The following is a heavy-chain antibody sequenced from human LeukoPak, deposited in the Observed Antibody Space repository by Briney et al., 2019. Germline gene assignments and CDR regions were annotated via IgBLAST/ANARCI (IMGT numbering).Heavy chain of an antibody. CDR3: ARCQVVVDPVDY. CDR2: TYYRSKWYN. D-gene: IGHD3-22*01. Sequence: SQTLSLTCAISGDSVSSNSAAWNWIRQSPSRGLEWLGRTYYRSKWYNDYAVSVKSRITINPDTSKNQFSLQLSSVTAADTAVYYCARCQVVVDPVDYWGRGTLVTVSS. V-gene: IGHV6-1*01. J-gene: IGHJ4*02. CDR1: GDSVSSNSAA.